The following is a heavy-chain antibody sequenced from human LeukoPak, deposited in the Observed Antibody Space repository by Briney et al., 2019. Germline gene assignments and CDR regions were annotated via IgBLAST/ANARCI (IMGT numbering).Heavy chain of an antibody. V-gene: IGHV3-30-3*01. CDR1: GFTFSDYA. Sequence: GGSLRLSCAASGFTFSDYAIHWVRQAPGKGLEWVAVISYDGSNKYYADSVKGRFTISRDNSKNTLYLQMSSLRAEDTAVYYCARDLRPGDSSGWNVFGDYWGQGTLVTVSS. J-gene: IGHJ4*02. CDR3: ARDLRPGDSSGWNVFGDY. CDR2: ISYDGSNK. D-gene: IGHD6-25*01.